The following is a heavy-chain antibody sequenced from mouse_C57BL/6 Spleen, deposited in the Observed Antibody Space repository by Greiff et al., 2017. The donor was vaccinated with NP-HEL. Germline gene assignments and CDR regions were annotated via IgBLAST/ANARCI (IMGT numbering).Heavy chain of an antibody. D-gene: IGHD2-5*01. J-gene: IGHJ2*01. V-gene: IGHV1-64*01. CDR1: GYTFTSYW. CDR3: ERLGDSNYDDY. CDR2: IHPNSGST. Sequence: QVQLQQPGAELVKPGASVKLSCKASGYTFTSYWMHWVKQRPGQGLEWIGMIHPNSGSTNYNEKFKSKATLTVDKSSSTAYMQLSSLTSEDSAVYYCERLGDSNYDDYWGQGTTLTVSS.